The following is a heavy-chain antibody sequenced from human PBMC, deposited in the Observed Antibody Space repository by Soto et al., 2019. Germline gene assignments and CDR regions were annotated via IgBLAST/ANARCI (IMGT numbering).Heavy chain of an antibody. D-gene: IGHD2-15*01. CDR2: ISQRGHPM. V-gene: IGHV3-11*01. J-gene: IGHJ5*02. CDR1: GFMFSDYY. CDR3: VRDHYSSFNPNTTGYGDPFDT. Sequence: PGGSLRLSCDGSGFMFSDYYMSWIRQAPGEGLELISYISQRGHPMYYAASVKARFTVSRDNARGSLYLQMNDLRAEDTAVYYCVRDHYSSFNPNTTGYGDPFDTWGLGTRVTVSS.